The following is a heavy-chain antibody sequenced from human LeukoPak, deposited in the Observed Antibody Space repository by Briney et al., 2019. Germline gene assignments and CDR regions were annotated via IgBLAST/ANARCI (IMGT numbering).Heavy chain of an antibody. J-gene: IGHJ6*04. CDR1: GGSISSYY. CDR2: IYYSGST. V-gene: IGHV4-59*01. D-gene: IGHD2-2*01. CDR3: ARDQRCSSTSCYVHYYYYGMDV. Sequence: SETLSLTCTVSGGSISSYYWSWIRQPPGKGLEWIGYIYYSGSTNYNPSLKSRVTISVDTSKNQFSLKLSSVTAADTAVYYCARDQRCSSTSCYVHYYYYGMDVWGKGTTVTVSS.